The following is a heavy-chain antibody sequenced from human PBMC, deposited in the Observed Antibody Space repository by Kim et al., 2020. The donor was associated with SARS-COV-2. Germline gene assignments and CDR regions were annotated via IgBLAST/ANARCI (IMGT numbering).Heavy chain of an antibody. CDR1: GFTFSGSA. V-gene: IGHV3-73*01. CDR2: IRSKANSYAT. J-gene: IGHJ4*02. D-gene: IGHD5-18*01. CDR3: TRHWDTAMAILGGKKSFDY. Sequence: GGSLRLSCAASGFTFSGSAMHWVRQASGKGLEWVGRIRSKANSYATAYAASVKGRFTISRDDSKNTAYLQMNSLKTEDTAVYYCTRHWDTAMAILGGKKSFDYGGQGTLVTVSS.